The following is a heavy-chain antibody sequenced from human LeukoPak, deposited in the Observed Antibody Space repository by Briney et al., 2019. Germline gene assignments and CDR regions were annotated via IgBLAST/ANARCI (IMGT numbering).Heavy chain of an antibody. Sequence: PGRSLRLSCAASGFTFSSYAMHWVRQAPGKGLEWVAVISYDGSNKYYADSVKGRFTISRDNSKNTLYLQMNSLRAEDTAVYYCAKDLAHVGGSGTYPYYFDYWGQGTLVTVSS. D-gene: IGHD3-10*01. CDR3: AKDLAHVGGSGTYPYYFDY. CDR2: ISYDGSNK. V-gene: IGHV3-30*01. J-gene: IGHJ4*02. CDR1: GFTFSSYA.